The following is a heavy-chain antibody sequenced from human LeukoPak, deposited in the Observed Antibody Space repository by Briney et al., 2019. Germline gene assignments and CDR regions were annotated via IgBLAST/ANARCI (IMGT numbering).Heavy chain of an antibody. V-gene: IGHV4-30-2*01. D-gene: IGHD2-2*01. J-gene: IGHJ6*02. CDR1: GGSISSGGYS. Sequence: SETLSLTCAVSGGSISSGGYSWSWIRQPPGKGLEWIGYIYHSGSTYYNPSLKSRVTISVDRSKNQFSLKLSSVTAADTAVYYCARSCSSTSCYYYGMDVWGQGTTVTVS. CDR3: ARSCSSTSCYYYGMDV. CDR2: IYHSGST.